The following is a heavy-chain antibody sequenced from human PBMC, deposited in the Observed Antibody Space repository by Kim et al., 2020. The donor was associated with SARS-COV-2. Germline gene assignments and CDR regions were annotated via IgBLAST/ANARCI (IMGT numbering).Heavy chain of an antibody. Sequence: GGSLRLSCAASGFTFSRRAMSWVRQVPGKGLEWIASVNNNNNPYYADSVKGRFTVSRDLTKDTLYLQMNSLRADDTALSYCAKDHPSSGWPNFDSWGQG. D-gene: IGHD6-19*01. CDR3: AKDHPSSGWPNFDS. CDR2: VNNNNNP. CDR1: GFTFSRRA. J-gene: IGHJ4*02. V-gene: IGHV3-23*05.